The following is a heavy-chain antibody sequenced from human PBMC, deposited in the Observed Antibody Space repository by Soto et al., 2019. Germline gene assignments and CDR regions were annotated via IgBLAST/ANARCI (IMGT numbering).Heavy chain of an antibody. CDR2: IYSGGST. V-gene: IGHV3-53*01. CDR3: ARDGAWNYWDY. CDR1: GFTVSSNY. Sequence: GGSLRLSCAAPGFTVSSNYMSWVRQAPGKGLEWVSVIYSGGSTYYADSVKGRFTISRDNSKNTLYLQMNSLRAEDTAVYYCARDGAWNYWDYWGQGTLVTVS. D-gene: IGHD2-15*01. J-gene: IGHJ4*02.